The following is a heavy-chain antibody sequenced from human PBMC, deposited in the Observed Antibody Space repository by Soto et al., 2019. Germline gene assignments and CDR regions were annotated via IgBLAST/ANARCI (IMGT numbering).Heavy chain of an antibody. Sequence: ASVKVSCKASGGTFSSYAISWVRQAPGQGLEWMGGIIPIFGTANYAQKFQGRVTITADESTSTAYMELSSLRSEDTAVYYCASPYYDILTGYYRNYGMDVWGQGSTVTVSS. V-gene: IGHV1-69*13. CDR2: IIPIFGTA. CDR3: ASPYYDILTGYYRNYGMDV. J-gene: IGHJ6*02. D-gene: IGHD3-9*01. CDR1: GGTFSSYA.